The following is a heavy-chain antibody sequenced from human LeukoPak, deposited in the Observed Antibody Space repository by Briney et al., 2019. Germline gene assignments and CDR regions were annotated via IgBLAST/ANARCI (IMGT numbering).Heavy chain of an antibody. CDR1: GDSFSSNSAA. Sequence: SQTLSLTCAISGDSFSSNSAAWNWLRQSPSRGLEWLGRTYYRSKWYNDYAVSVKSRITINPDTSKNQFSLQLNSVTPEDTAVYYCARGRWELLGDAFDIWGQGTMVTVSS. CDR2: TYYRSKWYN. CDR3: ARGRWELLGDAFDI. J-gene: IGHJ3*02. D-gene: IGHD1-26*01. V-gene: IGHV6-1*01.